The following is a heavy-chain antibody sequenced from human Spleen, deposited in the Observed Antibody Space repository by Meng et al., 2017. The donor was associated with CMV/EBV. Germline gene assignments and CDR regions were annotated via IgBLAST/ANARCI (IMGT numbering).Heavy chain of an antibody. V-gene: IGHV4-4*02. CDR2: IYHSGTT. CDR1: GASIYSINW. CDR3: ARSYSNSLDY. Sequence: LTCAVSGASIYSINWWSWVRQPPGKGLEWIGEIYHSGTTNYNPSLKSRITISVDKSDNSFSLKLSSVTAADTAVYYCARSYSNSLDYWGQGVLVTVSS. J-gene: IGHJ4*02. D-gene: IGHD4-11*01.